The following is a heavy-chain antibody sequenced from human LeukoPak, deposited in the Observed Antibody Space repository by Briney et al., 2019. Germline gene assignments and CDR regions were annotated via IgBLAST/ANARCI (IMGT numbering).Heavy chain of an antibody. V-gene: IGHV1-8*02. CDR3: GVVPAYYYYYGMDV. Sequence: ASVKVSCKASGGTFSSYAINWVRQATGQGLEWMGWMNPNSGNTGYAQKFQGRVTMTRNTSISTAYMELSSLRSEDTAVYYCGVVPAYYYYYGMDVWGQGTTVTVSS. CDR1: GGTFSSYA. J-gene: IGHJ6*02. CDR2: MNPNSGNT. D-gene: IGHD2-2*01.